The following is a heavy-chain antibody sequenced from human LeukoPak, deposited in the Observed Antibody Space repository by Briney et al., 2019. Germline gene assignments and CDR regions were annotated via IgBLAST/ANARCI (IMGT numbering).Heavy chain of an antibody. CDR2: ISSSSFKI. CDR3: VRDPSYGSSWYYYMDV. V-gene: IGHV3-48*04. J-gene: IGHJ6*03. CDR1: EFTFVRYA. Sequence: SGESLRLSCAASEFTFVRYAMNWVRQAPGKGLEWVSYISSSSFKIGYADSVKGRFTISRDNSKNSLYLQMDSLRVEDTAVYYSVRDPSYGSSWYYYMDVWGKGTTVTVSS. D-gene: IGHD6-13*01.